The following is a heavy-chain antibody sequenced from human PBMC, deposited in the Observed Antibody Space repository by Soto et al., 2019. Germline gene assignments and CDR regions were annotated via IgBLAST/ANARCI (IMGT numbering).Heavy chain of an antibody. Sequence: ASVKVSFKASGYSFTSYAMHWVRQAPGQRLEWMGWINAGNGNTKYSQKFQVRVTITRDTSASTAYMELSSLRSEDTAVYYCARSVWDFWSGYYKNYYYYGMDVWGQGTTVTVSS. CDR1: GYSFTSYA. D-gene: IGHD3-3*01. CDR3: ARSVWDFWSGYYKNYYYYGMDV. J-gene: IGHJ6*02. V-gene: IGHV1-3*01. CDR2: INAGNGNT.